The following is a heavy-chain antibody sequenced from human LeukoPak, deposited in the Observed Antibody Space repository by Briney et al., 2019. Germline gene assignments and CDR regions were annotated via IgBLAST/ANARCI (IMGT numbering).Heavy chain of an antibody. CDR1: GGSFSGYY. V-gene: IGHV4-34*01. CDR2: INHSGST. Sequence: SETLSLTCAVYGGSFSGYYWSWIRQPPGKGLEWIGEINHSGSTNYNPSLKSRVTISVDTSKNQFSLKLSSVTAADTAVYYCARGRTYDFWSGYFLKGYYYYMDVWGKGTTVTVSS. D-gene: IGHD3-3*01. J-gene: IGHJ6*03. CDR3: ARGRTYDFWSGYFLKGYYYYMDV.